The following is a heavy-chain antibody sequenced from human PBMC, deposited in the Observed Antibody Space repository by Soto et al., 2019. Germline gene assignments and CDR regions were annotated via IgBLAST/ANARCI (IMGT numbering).Heavy chain of an antibody. Sequence: GGSLRLSCAASGFTFSGSAMHWVRQASGKGLEWVGRIRSKANSYATAYAASVKGRFTISRDDSKNTAYLQMNSLKTEDTAVYYCTSLGLVQGAFDSWGQGTMVTVSS. J-gene: IGHJ3*02. CDR1: GFTFSGSA. V-gene: IGHV3-73*01. CDR3: TSLGLVQGAFDS. D-gene: IGHD6-19*01. CDR2: IRSKANSYAT.